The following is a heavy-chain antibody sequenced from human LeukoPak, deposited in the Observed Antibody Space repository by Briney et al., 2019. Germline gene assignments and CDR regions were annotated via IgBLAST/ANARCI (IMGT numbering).Heavy chain of an antibody. Sequence: GGSLRLSCAASGFTFSIYAMSWVRQTPGKGLEWISAISGSDNGTYYADSVRGRFTISRDNSKSTLYLQMNSLRDEDTATYYCVKAPRRSCSGTICYHMEVWGKGTTVTVSS. J-gene: IGHJ6*03. D-gene: IGHD2-15*01. CDR1: GFTFSIYA. CDR2: ISGSDNGT. CDR3: VKAPRRSCSGTICYHMEV. V-gene: IGHV3-23*01.